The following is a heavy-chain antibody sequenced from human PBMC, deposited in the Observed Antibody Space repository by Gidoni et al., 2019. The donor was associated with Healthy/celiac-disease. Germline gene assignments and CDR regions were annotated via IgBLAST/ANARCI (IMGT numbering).Heavy chain of an antibody. J-gene: IGHJ4*02. V-gene: IGHV3-23*04. D-gene: IGHD6-19*01. Sequence: EVQLVESGGGLVQPGGSLRLSCAASGFPFSSYAMSWVRQAPGKGLEWVSAIRGSGGSTYYADAVKGRFTISRDNSKNTLYLQMNSLRAEDTAVYYCAKYRRGWYDFDYWGQGTLVTVSS. CDR2: IRGSGGST. CDR3: AKYRRGWYDFDY. CDR1: GFPFSSYA.